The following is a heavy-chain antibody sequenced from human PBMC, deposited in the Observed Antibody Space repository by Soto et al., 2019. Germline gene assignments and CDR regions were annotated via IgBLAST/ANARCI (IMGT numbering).Heavy chain of an antibody. J-gene: IGHJ5*02. D-gene: IGHD3-9*01. V-gene: IGHV3-64D*06. CDR2: ISSDGDIT. CDR3: VKVSTFYDILTGYYSTNFFDP. CDR1: GLTFSEYS. Sequence: HPGGSLRLSCSASGLTFSEYSMHWVRQAPGKGLQYVSTISSDGDITYYADSVKGRFTISRDNSKNTLYLQMNSLRPEDTAVYYCVKVSTFYDILTGYYSTNFFDPWGQGTLVTVSS.